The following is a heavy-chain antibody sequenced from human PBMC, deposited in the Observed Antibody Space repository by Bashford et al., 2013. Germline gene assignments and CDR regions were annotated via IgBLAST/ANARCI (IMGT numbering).Heavy chain of an antibody. CDR2: ISYDGSNK. Sequence: GSLRLSCTGSGFTFSSYGMHWVRQAPGKGLEWVAVISYDGSNKYYADSVKGRFTISRDNSKNTLYLQMNSLKAEDTAVYYCAKGQVNSNYAGYWGQGILVTVSS. V-gene: IGHV3-30*18. J-gene: IGHJ4*02. CDR3: AKGQVNSNYAGY. CDR1: GFTFSSYG. D-gene: IGHD2/OR15-2a*01.